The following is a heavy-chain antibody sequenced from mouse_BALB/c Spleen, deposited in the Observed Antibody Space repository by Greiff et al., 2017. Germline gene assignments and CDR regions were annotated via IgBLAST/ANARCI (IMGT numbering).Heavy chain of an antibody. CDR2: ISYSGST. D-gene: IGHD3-1*01. V-gene: IGHV3-2*02. CDR1: GYSITSDYA. J-gene: IGHJ2*01. Sequence: EVKLEESGPGLVKPSQSLSLTCTVTGYSITSDYAWNWIRQFPGNKLEWMGYISYSGSTSYNPSLKSRISITRDTSKNQFFLQLNSVTTEDTATYYCARGLLHDYFDYWGQGTTLTVSS. CDR3: ARGLLHDYFDY.